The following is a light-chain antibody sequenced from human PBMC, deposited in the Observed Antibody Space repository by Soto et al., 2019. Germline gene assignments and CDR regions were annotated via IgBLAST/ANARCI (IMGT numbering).Light chain of an antibody. V-gene: IGLV1-40*01. CDR1: SSNIGAGYD. J-gene: IGLJ1*01. CDR2: GNS. Sequence: QSVLTQPPSVSGAPGQRVTISCTGSSSNIGAGYDVHWYQQLPGTAPKLLIYGNSNRPSGVPDRFSGSKSGTSASLAITGLQAEDEADYYCQSYDSSRSGYVVGTGTKLTVL. CDR3: QSYDSSRSGYV.